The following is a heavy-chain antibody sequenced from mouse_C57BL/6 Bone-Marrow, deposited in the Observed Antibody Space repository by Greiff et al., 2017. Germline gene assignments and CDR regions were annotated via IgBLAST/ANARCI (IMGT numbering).Heavy chain of an antibody. CDR2: IDPSDSYT. D-gene: IGHD1-1*01. J-gene: IGHJ3*01. V-gene: IGHV1-69*01. CDR1: GYTFTSYW. Sequence: QVQLQQPGAELVMPGASVKLSCKASGYTFTSYWMHWVKQRPGQGLEWIGEIDPSDSYTNYNQKFKGKSTLTVDKSSSTAYMQLSSLTSEDSAVYYCARIYYGSRGRFAYWGQGTLVTVSA. CDR3: ARIYYGSRGRFAY.